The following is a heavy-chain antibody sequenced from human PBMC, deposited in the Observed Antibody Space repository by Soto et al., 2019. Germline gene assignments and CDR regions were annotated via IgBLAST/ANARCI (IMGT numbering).Heavy chain of an antibody. J-gene: IGHJ4*02. D-gene: IGHD3-9*01. V-gene: IGHV1-2*04. CDR2: INPNSGGT. Sequence: GASVKVSCKASGYTFTGYYTHWVRQAPGQGLEWMGWINPNSGGTNYAQKFQGWVTMTRDTSISTAYMEVTRLRSDDTAVYFCARGVDFVLVSELGSKLRYFDWLFDYWGQGTPVTVSS. CDR3: ARGVDFVLVSELGSKLRYFDWLFDY. CDR1: GYTFTGYY.